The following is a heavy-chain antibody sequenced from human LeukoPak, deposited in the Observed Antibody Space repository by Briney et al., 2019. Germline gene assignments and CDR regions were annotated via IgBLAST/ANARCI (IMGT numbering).Heavy chain of an antibody. Sequence: GGSLRLSCAASGFTFSDYYMTWIRQAPGRGLEWISYINGSSSDTKYADSVKGRFTISRDNAKNSVYLLMNSLRAEDTAVYYCARRGTTYCTVDSCHPNWFDPWGQGTLVTVAS. V-gene: IGHV3-11*03. D-gene: IGHD2-15*01. CDR1: GFTFSDYY. CDR3: ARRGTTYCTVDSCHPNWFDP. J-gene: IGHJ5*02. CDR2: INGSSSDT.